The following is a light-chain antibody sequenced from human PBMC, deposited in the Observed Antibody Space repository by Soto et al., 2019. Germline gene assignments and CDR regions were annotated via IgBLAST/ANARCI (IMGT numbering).Light chain of an antibody. CDR1: TGAVTSGHY. CDR3: LLSSSGARSAV. CDR2: DTS. V-gene: IGLV7-46*01. Sequence: QAVVTQEPSLTVSPGGTVTLTCGSSTGAVTSGHYPYWFQQQPGQAPRTLIYDTSNKHSWTPARFSGSLHGGKAALTLSGAQPEDEDEYYCLLSSSGARSAVFGGRTQLTVL. J-gene: IGLJ7*01.